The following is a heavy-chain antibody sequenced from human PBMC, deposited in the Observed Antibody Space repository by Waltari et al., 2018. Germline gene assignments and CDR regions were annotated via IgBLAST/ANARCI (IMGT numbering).Heavy chain of an antibody. CDR1: GFTFSSYG. CDR3: AKDSMPKSP. Sequence: QVQLVESGGGVVQPGGSLRLSCAASGFTFSSYGMHWVRQAPGKGLEWVALIRYDGSNKYYADSVKGRFTISRDNSKNTLYLQMNSLRAEDTAVYYCAKDSMPKSPWSQGTLVTVSS. J-gene: IGHJ5*02. D-gene: IGHD2-2*01. CDR2: IRYDGSNK. V-gene: IGHV3-30*02.